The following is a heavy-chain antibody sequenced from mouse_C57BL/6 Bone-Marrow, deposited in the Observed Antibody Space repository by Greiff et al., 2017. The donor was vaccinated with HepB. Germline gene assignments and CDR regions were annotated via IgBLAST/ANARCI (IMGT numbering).Heavy chain of an antibody. CDR3: ARFDLLAY. Sequence: DVMLVESGGGLVQPGGSLKLSCAASGFTFSDYGMAWVRQAPRKGPEWVAFISNLAYSIYYADTVTGRFTISRENAKNTLYLEMSSLRSEDTAMYYCARFDLLAYWGQGTLVTVSA. D-gene: IGHD2-10*01. V-gene: IGHV5-15*01. CDR2: ISNLAYSI. CDR1: GFTFSDYG. J-gene: IGHJ3*01.